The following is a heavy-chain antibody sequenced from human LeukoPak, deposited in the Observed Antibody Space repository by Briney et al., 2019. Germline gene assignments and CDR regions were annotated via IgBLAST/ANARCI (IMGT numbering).Heavy chain of an antibody. CDR3: ARVGNSGSYFSPFDY. CDR2: IKQDGSEV. J-gene: IGHJ4*02. D-gene: IGHD1-26*01. CDR1: GFTFSSLW. V-gene: IGHV3-7*01. Sequence: GGSLRLSCVGSGFTFSSLWMSWVRQIPGKGLEWVANIKQDGSEVYYVDSVKGRFTISRDNAKNSLYLQMNSLRVEDTAVYYCARVGNSGSYFSPFDYWGQGTLVTVSS.